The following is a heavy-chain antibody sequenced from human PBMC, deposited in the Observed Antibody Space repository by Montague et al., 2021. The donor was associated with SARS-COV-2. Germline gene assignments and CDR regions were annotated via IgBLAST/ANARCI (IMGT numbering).Heavy chain of an antibody. D-gene: IGHD5-24*01. CDR2: IYYSGST. CDR3: ARVFPRWLQFDPYFDY. Sequence: SETLSLTCTVSGGSISSYYWSWIRQPPGKGLEWIGYIYYSGSTNXXPSLKSRVTISVDTSKNQFSLKLSSVTAADTAVYYCARVFPRWLQFDPYFDYWGQGTLVTVPS. V-gene: IGHV4-59*01. J-gene: IGHJ4*02. CDR1: GGSISSYY.